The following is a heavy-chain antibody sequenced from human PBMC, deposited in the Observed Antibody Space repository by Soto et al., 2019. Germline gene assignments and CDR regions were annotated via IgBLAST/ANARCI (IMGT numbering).Heavy chain of an antibody. V-gene: IGHV4-30-2*01. CDR1: GGSISRGGSV. CDR3: ASGRGWFEP. J-gene: IGHJ5*02. Sequence: PSETLSLTCAVSGGSISRGGSVWTWIRQPPGKGLEWIGYIFHSGTTVYNPSLESRVAISLDTSNNQVSLKLSSATAADTAGYFRASGRGWFEPWGQGNLVTVSS. CDR2: IFHSGTT.